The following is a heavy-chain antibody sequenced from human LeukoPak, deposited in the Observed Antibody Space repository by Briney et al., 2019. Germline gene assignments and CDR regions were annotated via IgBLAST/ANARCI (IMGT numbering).Heavy chain of an antibody. CDR2: INPNSGGT. Sequence: ASVKVSCKASGYTFTGYYMHWVRQAPGQGLEWMGWINPNSGGTNYAQKFQGRVTMTRDTSISTAYMELSRPRSDDTAVYYCARGGDYYDSSGYYSYYYYMDVWGKGTTVTVSS. V-gene: IGHV1-2*02. CDR3: ARGGDYYDSSGYYSYYYYMDV. CDR1: GYTFTGYY. J-gene: IGHJ6*03. D-gene: IGHD3-22*01.